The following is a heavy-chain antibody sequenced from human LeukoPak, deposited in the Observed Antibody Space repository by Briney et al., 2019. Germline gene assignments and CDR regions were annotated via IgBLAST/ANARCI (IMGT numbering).Heavy chain of an antibody. CDR1: GGSISSYY. D-gene: IGHD5-24*01. J-gene: IGHJ4*02. Sequence: NPSETLSLTCTVSGGSISSYYWSWIRQPPGKGLEWIGYIYYSGSTNYNPSLKSRVTISVDTSKNQFSLKLSSVTAADTAVYYCARVISAYGYNYIYYFDYWGQGTLVTVSS. CDR3: ARVISAYGYNYIYYFDY. CDR2: IYYSGST. V-gene: IGHV4-59*01.